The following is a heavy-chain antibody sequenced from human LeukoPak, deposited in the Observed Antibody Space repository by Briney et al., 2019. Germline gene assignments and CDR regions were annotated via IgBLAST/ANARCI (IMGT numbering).Heavy chain of an antibody. V-gene: IGHV3-48*01. CDR2: ISYSSSII. Sequence: GGSLRLSCAASGFTFSSYSMKWVRQAPGKGLEWLSYISYSSSIIFYADSVKSRFTISRDNARNSLYLQMNSLRAEDTAVYYCARDFFDGWGQGTLVTVSS. J-gene: IGHJ4*02. CDR1: GFTFSSYS. CDR3: ARDFFDG.